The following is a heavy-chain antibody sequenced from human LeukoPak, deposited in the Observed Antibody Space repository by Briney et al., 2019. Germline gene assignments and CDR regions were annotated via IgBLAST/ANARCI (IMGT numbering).Heavy chain of an antibody. CDR2: IYYSGST. CDR1: GGSISSSSYY. D-gene: IGHD2-2*01. Sequence: PSETLSLTCTVSGGSISSSSYYWGWIRQPPGKGLEWIGSIYYSGSTYYNPSLKSRVTISVDTSKNQFSLKLSSVTAADTAVYYCARGVYQLLPFDYWGQGTLVTVSS. V-gene: IGHV4-39*07. J-gene: IGHJ4*02. CDR3: ARGVYQLLPFDY.